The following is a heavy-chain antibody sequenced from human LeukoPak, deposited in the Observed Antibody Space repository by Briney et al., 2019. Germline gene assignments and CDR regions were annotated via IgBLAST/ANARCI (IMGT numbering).Heavy chain of an antibody. Sequence: SETLSLTCTVSGGSISSSSYYWGWIRQPPGKGLEWIGSIYYSGSTNYNPSLKSRVTISVDTSKNQFSLKLSSVTAADTAVYYCARVYRGRYDSSGYYKVSGFDYWGQGTLVTVSS. J-gene: IGHJ4*02. V-gene: IGHV4-39*07. D-gene: IGHD3-22*01. CDR3: ARVYRGRYDSSGYYKVSGFDY. CDR1: GGSISSSSYY. CDR2: IYYSGST.